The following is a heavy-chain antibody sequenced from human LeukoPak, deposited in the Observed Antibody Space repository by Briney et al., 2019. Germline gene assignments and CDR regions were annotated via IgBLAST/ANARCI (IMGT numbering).Heavy chain of an antibody. J-gene: IGHJ6*03. V-gene: IGHV4-39*07. D-gene: IGHD3-22*01. CDR3: ARAGPGTSSGLGGYPPDYYYYMDV. CDR1: GGSVSTTSYY. CDR2: IYYSGNT. Sequence: SETLSLTCNVSGGSVSTTSYYWGWIRQPPGKGLEWIATIYYSGNTYYSPSLKSRVTISVDTSKNQFSLKLSSVTAADTAVYYCARAGPGTSSGLGGYPPDYYYYMDVWDKGTTVTVSS.